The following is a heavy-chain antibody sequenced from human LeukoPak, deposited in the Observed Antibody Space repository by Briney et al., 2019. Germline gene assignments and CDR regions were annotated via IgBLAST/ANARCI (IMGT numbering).Heavy chain of an antibody. Sequence: GGSLRLSCAASGFTFSSSRMSWVRHAPGEGLEWGAKIKHDGSEKYYMESLKSRFTISRDNAKNSLYLQMNSLRAEDTAVYYCARYGTRYSYGYWWGQGTLVTVSS. J-gene: IGHJ4*02. V-gene: IGHV3-7*01. CDR3: ARYGTRYSYGYW. D-gene: IGHD5-18*01. CDR2: IKHDGSEK. CDR1: GFTFSSSR.